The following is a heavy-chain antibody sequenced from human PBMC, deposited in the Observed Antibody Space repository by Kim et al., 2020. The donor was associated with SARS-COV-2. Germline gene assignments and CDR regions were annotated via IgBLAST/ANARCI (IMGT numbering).Heavy chain of an antibody. CDR3: ARSPIPNYRLRGSSQFDY. Sequence: SETLSLTCTVSGGSISSYYWSWIRQPPGKGLEWIGYIYYSGSTNYNPSLKSRVTISVDTSKNQFSLKLSSVTAADTAVYYCARSPIPNYRLRGSSQFDYWGQGTLVTVSS. V-gene: IGHV4-59*08. CDR1: GGSISSYY. CDR2: IYYSGST. J-gene: IGHJ4*02. D-gene: IGHD1-26*01.